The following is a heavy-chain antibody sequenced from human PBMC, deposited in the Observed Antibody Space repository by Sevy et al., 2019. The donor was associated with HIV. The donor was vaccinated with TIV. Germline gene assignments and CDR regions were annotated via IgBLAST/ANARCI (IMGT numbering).Heavy chain of an antibody. CDR1: GASMSGYY. Sequence: TLSLTCTLSGASMSGYYWSCIRQPPGKGLEWIGYIYDTGDTNFNPSLKSRVTISQDTSKTQLSLSLSSVNTADTAVYYCARGRSNFRYWSQGTLVTVSS. D-gene: IGHD1-1*01. CDR2: IYDTGDT. V-gene: IGHV4-59*13. J-gene: IGHJ4*02. CDR3: ARGRSNFRY.